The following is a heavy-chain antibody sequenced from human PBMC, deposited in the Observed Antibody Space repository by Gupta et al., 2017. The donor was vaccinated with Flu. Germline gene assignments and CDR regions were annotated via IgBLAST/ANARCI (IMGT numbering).Heavy chain of an antibody. CDR1: SFSGYY. CDR2: IKHTGSV. CDR3: ARGQKGIAEAVGYWYLDL. V-gene: IGHV4-34*01. D-gene: IGHD6-19*01. Sequence: SFSGYYWTWIRQPPGRGLEWVGHIKHTGSVYYNPSLQSRGTISVDTSKKQFSLKRNSVTAADTAVYYCARGQKGIAEAVGYWYLDLWGRGSLVTVSS. J-gene: IGHJ2*01.